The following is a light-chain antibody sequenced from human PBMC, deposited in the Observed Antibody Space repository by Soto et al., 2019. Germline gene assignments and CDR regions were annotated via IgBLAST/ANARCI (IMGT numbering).Light chain of an antibody. J-gene: IGLJ1*01. CDR2: EVT. CDR3: SSYEGSYNPYV. Sequence: QSVLTQPPSASGSPGQSVTISCTGTSSDVGGYNYVSWYQQHPGKAPKLMIYEVTKRPSGVPDRFSGSKSGNTASLTVSGLQAEDEADYYCSSYEGSYNPYVFGTGTKVTVL. CDR1: SSDVGGYNY. V-gene: IGLV2-8*01.